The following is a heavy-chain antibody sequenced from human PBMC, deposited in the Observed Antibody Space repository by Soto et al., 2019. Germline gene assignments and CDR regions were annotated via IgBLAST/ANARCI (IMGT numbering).Heavy chain of an antibody. D-gene: IGHD6-13*01. CDR1: GGSFSGYY. CDR3: ARGMGIAAAGRFDP. CDR2: INHSGST. J-gene: IGHJ5*02. V-gene: IGHV4-34*01. Sequence: QVQLQQWGAGLLKPSETLSLTCAVYGGSFSGYYWSWIRQPPGKGLEWIGEINHSGSTNYNPSLKRRVTISVDTSKNQFSLKLSSVTAADTAVYYCARGMGIAAAGRFDPWGQGTLGTVSS.